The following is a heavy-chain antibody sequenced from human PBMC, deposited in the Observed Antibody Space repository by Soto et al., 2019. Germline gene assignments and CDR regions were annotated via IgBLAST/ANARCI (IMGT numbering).Heavy chain of an antibody. CDR3: AKESWGHAFDT. V-gene: IGHV3-30-3*01. CDR2: ISYDGSNK. D-gene: IGHD7-27*01. J-gene: IGHJ3*02. CDR1: GFTFSSYA. Sequence: GGSLRLSCAASGFTFSSYAMHWVRQAPGKGLEWVAVISYDGSNKYYADSVKGRFTISRDNSKNTLYLQMNSLRGEDTAIYYCAKESWGHAFDTWGQGTMVTVS.